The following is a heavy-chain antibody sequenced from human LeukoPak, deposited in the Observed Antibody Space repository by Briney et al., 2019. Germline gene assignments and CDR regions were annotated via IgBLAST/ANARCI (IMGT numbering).Heavy chain of an antibody. CDR1: GYTFTGYY. J-gene: IGHJ6*02. V-gene: IGHV1-2*02. Sequence: ASVKVSCKASGYTFTGYYMHWVRQAPGQGLEWMGWINPNSGGTNYAQKSQGRVTMTRDTSISTAYMELSRLRSDDTAVYYCASSSENYYDSSGYPPTSWGMDVWGQGTTVTVSS. D-gene: IGHD3-22*01. CDR3: ASSSENYYDSSGYPPTSWGMDV. CDR2: INPNSGGT.